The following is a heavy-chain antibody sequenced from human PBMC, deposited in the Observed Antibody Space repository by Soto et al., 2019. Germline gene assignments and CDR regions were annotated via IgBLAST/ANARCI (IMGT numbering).Heavy chain of an antibody. CDR1: GGSISSGDYY. V-gene: IGHV4-30-4*01. CDR3: ARDNWNYGGMDV. CDR2: IYYSGST. J-gene: IGHJ6*02. D-gene: IGHD1-20*01. Sequence: PSETLSLTCTVSGGSISSGDYYRSWIRQPPGKGLEWIGYIYYSGSTYYNPSLKSRVTISVDTSKNQFSLKLSSVTAADTAVYYCARDNWNYGGMDVWGQGTTVTVSS.